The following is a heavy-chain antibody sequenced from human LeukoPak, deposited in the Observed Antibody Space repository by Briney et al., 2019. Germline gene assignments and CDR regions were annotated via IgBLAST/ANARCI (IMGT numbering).Heavy chain of an antibody. D-gene: IGHD3-22*01. CDR1: VFTYHDYG. CDR2: LCWSGGYI. CDR3: ARGYYDSSGKGGYFLDF. J-gene: IGHJ4*02. V-gene: IGHV3-20*04. Sequence: GGSLRLSCAPCVFTYHDYGMIGVPESPGEGVECVTGLCWSGGYIGYVDSVKGRFTISRDTAKNSLYLQMNSLRAEDTALYYCARGYYDSSGKGGYFLDFWGQGTLVTVSS.